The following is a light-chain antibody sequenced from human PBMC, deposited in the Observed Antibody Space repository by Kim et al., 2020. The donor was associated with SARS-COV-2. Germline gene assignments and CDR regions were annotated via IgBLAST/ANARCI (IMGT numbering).Light chain of an antibody. CDR1: QSVTSSY. CDR2: CPS. Sequence: EIVLTQSPGTLSLSPGERATLSCRASQSVTSSYLAWYQQKPGQTPRLLIFCPSSRATGVPDRFSGSESGTDFTLTISRLEPEDFAVYYCQQYGCSPVTFGQGTKLEI. J-gene: IGKJ2*01. CDR3: QQYGCSPVT. V-gene: IGKV3-20*01.